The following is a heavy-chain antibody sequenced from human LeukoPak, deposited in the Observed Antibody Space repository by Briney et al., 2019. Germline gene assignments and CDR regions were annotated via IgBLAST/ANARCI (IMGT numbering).Heavy chain of an antibody. CDR3: ARDPWGGYFDY. Sequence: PGGSLRLSCAASGFTFSSYEMNWVRQAPGKGLGWVSYISSSGSTIYYAASLKRRFTISRDNAKTSLYLQMNSLRAEDTGVYYCARDPWGGYFDYWGQGTLVTVSS. D-gene: IGHD3-16*01. J-gene: IGHJ4*02. CDR1: GFTFSSYE. V-gene: IGHV3-48*03. CDR2: ISSSGSTI.